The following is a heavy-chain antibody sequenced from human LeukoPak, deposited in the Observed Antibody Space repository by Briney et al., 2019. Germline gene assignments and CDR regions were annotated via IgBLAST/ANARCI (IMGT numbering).Heavy chain of an antibody. CDR1: GYTFTSYY. J-gene: IGHJ3*02. V-gene: IGHV1-46*01. Sequence: ASVAVSCKASGYTFTSYYMYWVRQAPGQGLEWMGIINPSGGSTSYAQKFQGRVTITTDESTSTAYMELSSLRSEDTAVYYCERDRESWEPEAGGGDAFDIWGQGTMVTVSS. CDR2: INPSGGST. CDR3: ERDRESWEPEAGGGDAFDI. D-gene: IGHD1-26*01.